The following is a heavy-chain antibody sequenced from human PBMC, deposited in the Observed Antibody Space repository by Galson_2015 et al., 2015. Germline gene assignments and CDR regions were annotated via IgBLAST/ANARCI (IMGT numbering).Heavy chain of an antibody. V-gene: IGHV3-30*18. CDR3: AKDPMRGDIVRGLIIDEALDY. D-gene: IGHD3-10*01. Sequence: SLRLSCAASGFAFNSYGMHWVRQTPGKGLEWVAVISYDGSNKYYRDSVKGRFTISRDKSKNTLNLQMNGLRAEDTAVYYCAKDPMRGDIVRGLIIDEALDYWGQGTLVTVSS. CDR2: ISYDGSNK. J-gene: IGHJ4*02. CDR1: GFAFNSYG.